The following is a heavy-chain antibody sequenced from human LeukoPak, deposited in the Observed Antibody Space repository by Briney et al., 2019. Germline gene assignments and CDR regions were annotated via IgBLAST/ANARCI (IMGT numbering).Heavy chain of an antibody. J-gene: IGHJ5*02. Sequence: ASVKVSCKASGYTFTGYYMHWVRQAPGQGLEWMGWINPNSGGTNYAQKFQGRVTMTRVTSISTAYMELSRLRSDDTAVYYCAGGEGPDIVLMVYAFENWFGPWGQGTLVTVSS. CDR2: INPNSGGT. CDR3: AGGEGPDIVLMVYAFENWFGP. D-gene: IGHD2-8*01. CDR1: GYTFTGYY. V-gene: IGHV1-2*02.